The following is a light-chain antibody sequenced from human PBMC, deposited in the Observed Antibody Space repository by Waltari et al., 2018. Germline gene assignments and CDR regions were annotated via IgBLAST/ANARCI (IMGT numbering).Light chain of an antibody. CDR1: QDIKKY. V-gene: IGKV1-33*01. Sequence: DIQMTQSPSSLSASVGDRVTITCQASQDIKKYLNWYQQKPGKAHKLLIYDASSLETGVPSRFRGSGSGTDFTFTISSLQPEDVATYYCQQYENLPITFGQGTRLDFK. CDR3: QQYENLPIT. J-gene: IGKJ5*01. CDR2: DAS.